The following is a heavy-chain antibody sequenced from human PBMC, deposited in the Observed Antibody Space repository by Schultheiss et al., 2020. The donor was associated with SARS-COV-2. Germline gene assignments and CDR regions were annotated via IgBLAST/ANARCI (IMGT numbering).Heavy chain of an antibody. J-gene: IGHJ5*02. CDR2: TYHRSRWSF. CDR3: AAAYYGDPLWDWFDP. CDR1: GDSVSSNSAA. V-gene: IGHV6-1*01. D-gene: IGHD4-17*01. Sequence: SQTLSLTCAISGDSVSSNSAAWNWIRQSPSRGLEWLGRTYHRSRWSFDYAVSVQSRIVINPDTSKNQFSLKLSSVTAADTAVYYCAAAYYGDPLWDWFDPWGQGTLVTVSS.